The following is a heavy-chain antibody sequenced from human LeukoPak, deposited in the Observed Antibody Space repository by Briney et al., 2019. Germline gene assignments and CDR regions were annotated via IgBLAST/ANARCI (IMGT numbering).Heavy chain of an antibody. D-gene: IGHD3-22*01. Sequence: ASMKVSCKASGYTFTSYGISWVRQAPGQGLEWMGWISAYNDNTNYAQKLKGRVTMTTDTSTSTAYMELRSLRSDDTAVYYCARDWRVSEEIWGTIVVINYFDYWGQGTLVTVSS. CDR2: ISAYNDNT. CDR3: ARDWRVSEEIWGTIVVINYFDY. V-gene: IGHV1-18*01. J-gene: IGHJ4*02. CDR1: GYTFTSYG.